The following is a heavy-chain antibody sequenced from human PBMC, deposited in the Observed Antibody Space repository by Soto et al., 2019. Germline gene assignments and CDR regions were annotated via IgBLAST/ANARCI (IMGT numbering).Heavy chain of an antibody. CDR2: IKQDGSEK. CDR1: GFTFSSYW. D-gene: IGHD4-17*01. V-gene: IGHV3-7*01. J-gene: IGHJ4*02. Sequence: PGGSQRLSCAASGFTFSSYWINWVRQAPGKGLEWVANIKQDGSEKYYVDSVKGRFTISRDSAENSVYLQMHSLRAEDTAVYHCAASPDYGPQFDFWGQGSLVTVSS. CDR3: AASPDYGPQFDF.